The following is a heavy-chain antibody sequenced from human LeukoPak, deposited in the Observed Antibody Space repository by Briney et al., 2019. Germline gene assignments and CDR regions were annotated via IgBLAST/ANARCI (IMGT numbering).Heavy chain of an antibody. V-gene: IGHV4-59*08. Sequence: SETLSLTCTVSGGSISSYYWSWIRQPPGKGLEWIGYIYYSGSTNYNPSLKSRVTISVDTSKNQFSLKLSSVTTADTAVYYCAGRRWARARNWFDPWGQGTLATVSS. CDR1: GGSISSYY. CDR3: AGRRWARARNWFDP. CDR2: IYYSGST. D-gene: IGHD5-24*01. J-gene: IGHJ5*02.